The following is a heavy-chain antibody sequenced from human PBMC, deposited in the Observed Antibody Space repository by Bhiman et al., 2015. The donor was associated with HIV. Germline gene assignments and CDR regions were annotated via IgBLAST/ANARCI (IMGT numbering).Heavy chain of an antibody. CDR1: GFTFSRYE. CDR2: ISSSGSTI. D-gene: IGHD5-24*01. V-gene: IGHV3-48*03. J-gene: IGHJ4*02. CDR3: AREEMYHFDY. Sequence: EVQLVESGGGLVQPGGSLRLSCAASGFTFSRYEMNWVRQAPGKGLEWVSYISSSGSTIYYADSVKGRFIISRDNAKKSLYLQMNSLRAEDTAVYYCAREEMYHFDYWGQGTLVTVSS.